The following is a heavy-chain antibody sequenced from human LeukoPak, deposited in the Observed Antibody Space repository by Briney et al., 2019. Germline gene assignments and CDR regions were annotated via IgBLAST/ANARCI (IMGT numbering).Heavy chain of an antibody. V-gene: IGHV4-59*01. CDR2: IYYSGST. J-gene: IGHJ4*02. Sequence: SETLSLTCTVSGGSISSYYWSWIRQPPGKGLEWIGYIYYSGSTNYNPSLKSRVTISVDTSKNQFSLKLSSVAAADTAVYYCARDPYGSGQFDYWGQGTLVTVSS. CDR3: ARDPYGSGQFDY. CDR1: GGSISSYY. D-gene: IGHD3-10*01.